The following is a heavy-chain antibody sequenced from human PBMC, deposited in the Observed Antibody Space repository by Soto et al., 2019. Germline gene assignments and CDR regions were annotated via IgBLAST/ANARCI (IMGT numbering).Heavy chain of an antibody. D-gene: IGHD5-18*01. CDR3: ARDPLWGTAMVLWYFDL. CDR1: GFTFSSYA. V-gene: IGHV3-30-3*01. CDR2: ISYDGSTK. J-gene: IGHJ2*01. Sequence: QVQLVESGGGVVQPGRSLRLSCAASGFTFSSYAMHWVRQAPGKGLEGVAVISYDGSTKFYADSVKGRFTISRDNSKNTLFLQMNSLRAEDTAVYYCARDPLWGTAMVLWYFDLWGRGTLVTVSS.